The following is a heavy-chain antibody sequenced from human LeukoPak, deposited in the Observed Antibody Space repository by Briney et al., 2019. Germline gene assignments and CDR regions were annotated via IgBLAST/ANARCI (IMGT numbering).Heavy chain of an antibody. V-gene: IGHV4-34*01. CDR1: GGSFSGYY. CDR2: INHSGST. Sequence: SETLSLTCAVYGGSFSGYYWSWIRQPPGKGLEWIGEINHSGSTNYNPSLKSRVTISVDTSKNQFSLKLSSVTAADTAVYYCARGRGAARRHAFDIWGQGTMVTVSS. J-gene: IGHJ3*02. D-gene: IGHD6-6*01. CDR3: ARGRGAARRHAFDI.